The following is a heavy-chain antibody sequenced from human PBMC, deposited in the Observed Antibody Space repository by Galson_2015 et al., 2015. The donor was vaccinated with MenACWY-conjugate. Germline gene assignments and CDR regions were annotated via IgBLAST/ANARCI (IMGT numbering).Heavy chain of an antibody. D-gene: IGHD3-16*01. J-gene: IGHJ4*02. CDR2: STYNGNT. CDR3: ARVRGSMLMD. Sequence: STYNGNTNYAQKLQGRVTMTTDTSTSTAYMELRSLRSDDTAVYYCARVRGSMLMDWGQGTLVTVSS. V-gene: IGHV1-18*01.